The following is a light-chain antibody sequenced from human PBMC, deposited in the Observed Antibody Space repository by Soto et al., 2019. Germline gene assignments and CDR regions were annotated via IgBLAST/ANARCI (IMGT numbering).Light chain of an antibody. V-gene: IGKV1-39*01. CDR2: VAS. CDR3: QQAYSFPIT. CDR1: QNISTY. Sequence: DIQMTQSPSSLAASVGDRVTMTCRASQNISTYVNWYQQKTGKAPKLLIYVASNLQSGVPSRFSGSGSGTDFTLTINSLQPEDFATYYCQQAYSFPITFGQGTRLDI. J-gene: IGKJ5*01.